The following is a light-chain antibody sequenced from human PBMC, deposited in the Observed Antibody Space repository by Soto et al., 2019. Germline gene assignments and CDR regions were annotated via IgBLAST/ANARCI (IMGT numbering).Light chain of an antibody. Sequence: QSALTQPRSVSGSPGQSVTISCTGTSSDVGGYNYVSWYQQHPGKAPKLMIYDVSKRPSGVPDRFSGSKSGNTASLTISGLQAEGEADYYCCSYAGSLVFGGGTKLTVL. CDR2: DVS. J-gene: IGLJ2*01. V-gene: IGLV2-11*01. CDR1: SSDVGGYNY. CDR3: CSYAGSLV.